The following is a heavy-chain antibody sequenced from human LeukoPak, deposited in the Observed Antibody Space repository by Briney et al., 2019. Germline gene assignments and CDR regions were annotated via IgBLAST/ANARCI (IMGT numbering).Heavy chain of an antibody. CDR2: INPNSGGT. J-gene: IGHJ4*02. CDR3: ARLPPGFGATNSDY. D-gene: IGHD1-26*01. V-gene: IGHV1-2*06. Sequence: ASVNVSCKASGYTFTGYYIHWVRQAPGQGLEWMGRINPNSGGTNYAQKFQGRVTMTRDTSISTAYMELSRLRSDDTAVYYCARLPPGFGATNSDYWGQGTLATVSS. CDR1: GYTFTGYY.